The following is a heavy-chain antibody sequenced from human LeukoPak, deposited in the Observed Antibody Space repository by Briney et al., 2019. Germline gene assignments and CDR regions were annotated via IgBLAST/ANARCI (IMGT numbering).Heavy chain of an antibody. CDR3: AKGCFKRTVTVDY. V-gene: IGHV3-23*01. J-gene: IGHJ4*02. D-gene: IGHD4-17*01. Sequence: SGASLRLSCAASGFTFSSYAMSWVRQAPGKGLEWVSAISGSGGSTYYADSVKGRFTISRDNSKNTLYLQMNSLRAEDTAVYYCAKGCFKRTVTVDYWGQGTLVTVSS. CDR1: GFTFSSYA. CDR2: ISGSGGST.